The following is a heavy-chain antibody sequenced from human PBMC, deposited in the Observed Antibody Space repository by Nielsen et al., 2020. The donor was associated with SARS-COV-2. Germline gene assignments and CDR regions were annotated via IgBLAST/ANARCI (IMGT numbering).Heavy chain of an antibody. Sequence: SVNVSFKASGYTFTDYFIHWVRPAPGQGLEWMGRINPYSGGTNYTQKFQGTVTMTRDAPISTVYMELTSDDTAVYYCARARATIFGLVMSYGMDVWGQGTTVAVSS. J-gene: IGHJ6*02. CDR3: ARARATIFGLVMSYGMDV. CDR1: GYTFTDYF. D-gene: IGHD3/OR15-3a*01. CDR2: INPYSGGT. V-gene: IGHV1-2*06.